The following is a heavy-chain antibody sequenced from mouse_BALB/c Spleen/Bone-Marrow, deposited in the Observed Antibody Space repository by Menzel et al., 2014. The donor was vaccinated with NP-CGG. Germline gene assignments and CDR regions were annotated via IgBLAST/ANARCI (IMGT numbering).Heavy chain of an antibody. CDR2: IRNKANGYIT. CDR1: GFTFTDYY. Sequence: EVKLMESGGGLVQPGGPLRLTCATSGFTFTDYYMRWVRRPPGKALEWLGFIRNKANGYITAYSASVQGRFTISRDNSQRNLYLRMNTLKPGDSAPYYSERGGDYGRFPYWGQETLVTVSA. D-gene: IGHD1-1*02. V-gene: IGHV7-3*02. CDR3: ERGGDYGRFPY. J-gene: IGHJ3*01.